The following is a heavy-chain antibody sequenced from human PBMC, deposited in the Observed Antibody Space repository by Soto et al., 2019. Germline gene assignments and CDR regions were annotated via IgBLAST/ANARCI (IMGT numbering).Heavy chain of an antibody. CDR2: ISYDGSNK. CDR3: AKGDSWTILGVVPPGAFDI. D-gene: IGHD3-3*01. J-gene: IGHJ3*02. Sequence: QVQLVESGGGVVQPGRSLRLSCAASGFTFSSYGMHWVRQAPGKGLEWVAVISYDGSNKYYADYVKGRFTISRDNSKNTLYLQKNSLRDEDTAVYYCAKGDSWTILGVVPPGAFDIWGQGTMVTVSS. V-gene: IGHV3-30*18. CDR1: GFTFSSYG.